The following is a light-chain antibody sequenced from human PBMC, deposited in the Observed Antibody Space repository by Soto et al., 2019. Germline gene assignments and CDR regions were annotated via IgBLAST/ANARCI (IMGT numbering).Light chain of an antibody. CDR3: QAWGSSTVV. CDR1: KLGHKY. V-gene: IGLV3-1*01. J-gene: IGLJ2*01. CDR2: QDS. Sequence: SYELPQPPSVSVSPGQTATITCSGDKLGHKYACWYQQKPGQSPVLVIYQDSKRPSGIPERFSGSNSGNTATLTISGTQAMDEADYYCQAWGSSTVVFGGGTKLTVL.